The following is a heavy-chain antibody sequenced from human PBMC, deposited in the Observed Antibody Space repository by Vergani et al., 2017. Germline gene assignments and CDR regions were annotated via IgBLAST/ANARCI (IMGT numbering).Heavy chain of an antibody. Sequence: QVQLVQSGAEVKKPGASVKVSCKASGYTFTSYGISWVRQAPGQGLEWMGWISAYNGNTNDAQKLQGRVTMTTDTSTSTAYMELRSLRSDDTAVYYCAGDPDIVVVPAAPYYYYYYGMDVWGQGTTVTVSS. CDR2: ISAYNGNT. V-gene: IGHV1-18*04. CDR3: AGDPDIVVVPAAPYYYYYYGMDV. D-gene: IGHD2-2*01. J-gene: IGHJ6*02. CDR1: GYTFTSYG.